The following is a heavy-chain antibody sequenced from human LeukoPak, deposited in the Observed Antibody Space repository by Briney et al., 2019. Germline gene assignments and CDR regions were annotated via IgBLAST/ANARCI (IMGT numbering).Heavy chain of an antibody. V-gene: IGHV4-4*07. CDR2: IYTSGST. Sequence: SETLSLTCTVSGGSISSYYWRWIRQPAGKGLEWIGRIYTSGSTNYNPSLKSRVTISVDKSKNQFSLKLSSVTAADPAVYYGARASLRNYFDYWGQGTLVTVSS. CDR1: GGSISSYY. D-gene: IGHD4-17*01. CDR3: ARASLRNYFDY. J-gene: IGHJ4*02.